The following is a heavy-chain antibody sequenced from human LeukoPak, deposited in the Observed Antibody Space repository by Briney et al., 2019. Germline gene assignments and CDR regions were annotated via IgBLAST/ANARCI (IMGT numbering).Heavy chain of an antibody. CDR3: ARDGDSGYHFHDWFAL. J-gene: IGHJ5*02. Sequence: GASVKVSCKASGYTFTAFFMHWVRQAPGQGLEWMGWIDPSSGDTKYAPNFQGRVTMTRDTSITTAYMELNRLKSDDTAVYFCARDGDSGYHFHDWFALWGQGTLVTVSS. D-gene: IGHD3-22*01. V-gene: IGHV1-2*02. CDR2: IDPSSGDT. CDR1: GYTFTAFF.